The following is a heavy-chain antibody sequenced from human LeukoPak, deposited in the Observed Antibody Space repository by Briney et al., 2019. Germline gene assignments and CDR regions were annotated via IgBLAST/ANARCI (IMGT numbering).Heavy chain of an antibody. CDR3: ARANYYDISGYDY. D-gene: IGHD3-22*01. CDR1: GFTFRSYE. CDR2: ITNSGSTI. V-gene: IGHV3-48*03. J-gene: IGHJ4*02. Sequence: GGSLRLSCAASGFTFRSYEMNWVRQAPGKGLEWVSYITNSGSTIYYADSVKGRFTISRDNAKNSLYLQMNSLRAEDTAVYYCARANYYDISGYDYWGQGTLVTVSS.